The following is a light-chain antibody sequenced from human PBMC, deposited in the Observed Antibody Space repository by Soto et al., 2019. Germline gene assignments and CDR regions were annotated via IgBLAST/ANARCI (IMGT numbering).Light chain of an antibody. V-gene: IGLV1-47*01. CDR3: VAWDYSLRAYV. CDR2: RND. J-gene: IGLJ1*01. CDR1: SSSIGSNF. Sequence: QSVLTQSPSPSGTPGQRVTISCSGSSSSIGSNFVYWYQQLPGTAPKLLIYRNDQRPSGVPDRFSGSKSGTSASLAISGLRSEDEADYYCVAWDYSLRAYVFGTGTKLTVL.